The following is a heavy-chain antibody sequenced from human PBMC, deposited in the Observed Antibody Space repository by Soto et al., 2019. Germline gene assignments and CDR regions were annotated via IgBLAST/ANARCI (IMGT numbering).Heavy chain of an antibody. V-gene: IGHV6-1*01. CDR3: ARDADYDILTGYYKGYFDY. CDR2: TYYRSKWYN. J-gene: IGHJ4*02. CDR1: GDSVSSNSAA. D-gene: IGHD3-9*01. Sequence: SQTLSLTFAISGDSVSSNSAAWNWIRQSPSRGLEWLGRTYYRSKWYNDYAVSVKSRITINPDTSKNQFSLQLNSVTPEDTAVYYCARDADYDILTGYYKGYFDYWGQGTLVTVSS.